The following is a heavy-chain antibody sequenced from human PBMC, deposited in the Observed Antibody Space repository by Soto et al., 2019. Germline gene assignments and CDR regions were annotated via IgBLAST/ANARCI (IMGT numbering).Heavy chain of an antibody. J-gene: IGHJ4*02. CDR3: AKALDYDSSGYYYFDY. Sequence: EVQLVESGGGLVQSGRSLRLSYAASGFTFDDYAMHWVRQARGKGLEWVSSISWNSGSIAYADSVKGRFTISRDNAKNSLFLQMSSLRPEDTALYYCAKALDYDSSGYYYFDYWGQGTLVTVSS. CDR1: GFTFDDYA. V-gene: IGHV3-9*01. D-gene: IGHD3-22*01. CDR2: ISWNSGSI.